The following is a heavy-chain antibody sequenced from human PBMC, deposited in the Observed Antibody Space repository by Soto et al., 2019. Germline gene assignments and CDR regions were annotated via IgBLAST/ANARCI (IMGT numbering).Heavy chain of an antibody. Sequence: SETLSLTCTVSGGSISSSSYYWGWIRQPPGKGLEWIGSIYYSGSTYYNPSLKSRVTISVDTSKNQFSLKLSSVTAADTAVYYCASLALYYDILTGYSSTLVYWGQGTLVTVSS. CDR1: GGSISSSSYY. D-gene: IGHD3-9*01. J-gene: IGHJ4*02. CDR2: IYYSGST. V-gene: IGHV4-39*01. CDR3: ASLALYYDILTGYSSTLVY.